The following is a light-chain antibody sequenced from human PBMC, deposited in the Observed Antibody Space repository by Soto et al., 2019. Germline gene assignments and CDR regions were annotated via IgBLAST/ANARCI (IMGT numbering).Light chain of an antibody. CDR1: QSVSSN. J-gene: IGKJ5*01. CDR3: QQYNSWPIT. V-gene: IGKV3-15*01. Sequence: DIVVTQSPATLSVSPGERATLSCRASQSVSSNLAWYQQKPGQAPRLLIYGASTRATDIPARFSGSGSGTEFTLTISSLQSEDFAVYYCQQYNSWPITFGQGTRLEIK. CDR2: GAS.